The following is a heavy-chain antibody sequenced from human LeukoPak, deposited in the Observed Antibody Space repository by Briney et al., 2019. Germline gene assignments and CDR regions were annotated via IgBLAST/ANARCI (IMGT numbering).Heavy chain of an antibody. CDR2: IYYSGST. Sequence: SETLSLTCTVSGGSISSSSYYWGWIRQPPGKGLEWIGSIYYSGSTYYNPSLKSRVTRSVDTSKNQFSLKLSSVPAADTAVYYCARFRRSGSYFDYWGQGTLVTVSS. CDR1: GGSISSSSYY. D-gene: IGHD1-26*01. CDR3: ARFRRSGSYFDY. V-gene: IGHV4-39*07. J-gene: IGHJ4*02.